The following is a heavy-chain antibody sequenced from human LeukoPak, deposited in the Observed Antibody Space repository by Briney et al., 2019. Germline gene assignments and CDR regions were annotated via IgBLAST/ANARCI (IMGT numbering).Heavy chain of an antibody. CDR2: ISGSGGST. CDR1: GFTFSSYA. D-gene: IGHD3-10*01. V-gene: IGHV3-23*01. Sequence: GGSLRLSCAASGFTFSSYAMSWVRQAPGKGLEWVSAISGSGGSTYYADSVKGRFTISRDNSKNTLYLQMNSLRAEDMAVYYCAKDPHLIYGSGSYLSGYFDYWGQGTLVTVSS. J-gene: IGHJ4*02. CDR3: AKDPHLIYGSGSYLSGYFDY.